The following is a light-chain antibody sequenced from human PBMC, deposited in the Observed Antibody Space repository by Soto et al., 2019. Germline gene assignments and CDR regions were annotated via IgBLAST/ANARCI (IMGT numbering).Light chain of an antibody. CDR2: DVS. V-gene: IGLV2-14*01. CDR3: SSFTSSSTYV. Sequence: QSVLTQPASVSGSPGQSIAISCTGTSSDVGGYNYVSWYQQHPGKAPKLMIYDVSNRPSGVSSRFSGSKSGNTASLTISGLQAEDEADYYCSSFTSSSTYVFGPGNKLTVL. CDR1: SSDVGGYNY. J-gene: IGLJ1*01.